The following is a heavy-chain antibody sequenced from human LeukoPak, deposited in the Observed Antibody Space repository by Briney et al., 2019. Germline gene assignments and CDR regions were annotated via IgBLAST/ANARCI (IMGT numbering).Heavy chain of an antibody. Sequence: GGSLRLSCAAYGFTVRSNSMSWVSQAPGKGLEWVSVIYSGGSTYYADSVNGRFTISRDSSRNTLYLQMNSLRAEDTAVYYCASAREYCISTNCYEYFQHWGQGTLVTVSS. CDR1: GFTVRSNS. J-gene: IGHJ1*01. CDR2: IYSGGST. CDR3: ASAREYCISTNCYEYFQH. D-gene: IGHD2-2*01. V-gene: IGHV3-53*01.